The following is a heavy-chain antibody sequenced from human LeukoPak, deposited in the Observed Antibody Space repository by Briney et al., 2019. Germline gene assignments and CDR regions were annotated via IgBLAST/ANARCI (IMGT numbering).Heavy chain of an antibody. J-gene: IGHJ4*02. CDR2: ISGSGSST. V-gene: IGHV3-23*01. CDR1: GFTFSSYA. Sequence: GGSLRLSCAASGFTFSSYAMSWVRQAPGKGLEWVSAISGSGSSTDYVDSVKGRFTISRDNSKNTLYLQMNSLRAEDTAVYYCAKSFGPVIAAAGTGADWGQGTLVTVSS. CDR3: AKSFGPVIAAAGTGAD. D-gene: IGHD6-13*01.